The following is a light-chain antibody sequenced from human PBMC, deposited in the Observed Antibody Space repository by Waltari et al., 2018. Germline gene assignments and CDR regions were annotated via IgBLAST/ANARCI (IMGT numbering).Light chain of an antibody. CDR1: QTISHF. CDR3: HQTYNSPFT. V-gene: IGKV1-39*01. J-gene: IGKJ3*01. Sequence: DIQITQSPSSLSASIGDRVTITCRASQTISHFLNWYQQKPGKAPKLLFYLASNLQSGVPSKFSGRGSGTDFTLTISSLQPDDFATYFCHQTYNSPFTFGPGTKVDVK. CDR2: LAS.